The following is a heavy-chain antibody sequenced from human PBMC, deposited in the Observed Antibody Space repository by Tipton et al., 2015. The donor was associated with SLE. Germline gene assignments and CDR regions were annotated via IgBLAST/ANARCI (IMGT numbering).Heavy chain of an antibody. Sequence: QLVQSGGGLVQPGGSLRLSCAASGLTFSPSGMNWVRQAPGKGLEWVSSISSRMTHMYYADSVKGRFTISRDNAKNTLYLQMNSLRAEDTAVYYCARGPNSRFDHWGQGTLVTVSS. CDR1: GLTFSPSG. D-gene: IGHD5-18*01. CDR2: ISSRMTHM. J-gene: IGHJ4*02. CDR3: ARGPNSRFDH. V-gene: IGHV3-21*01.